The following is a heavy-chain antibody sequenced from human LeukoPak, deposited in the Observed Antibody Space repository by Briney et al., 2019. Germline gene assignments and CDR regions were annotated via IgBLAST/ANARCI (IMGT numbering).Heavy chain of an antibody. CDR2: IYHSGST. CDR1: GYSISSGYY. J-gene: IGHJ6*03. CDR3: AIGFDCYYMDV. V-gene: IGHV4-38-2*01. D-gene: IGHD2-21*01. Sequence: PSETLSLTCAVSGYSISSGYYWGWIRQPPGKGLEWIGSIYHSGSTYYNPSLKSRVTISVDTSKNQFSLKLSSVTAADTAVYYCAIGFDCYYMDVWGKGTTVTVSS.